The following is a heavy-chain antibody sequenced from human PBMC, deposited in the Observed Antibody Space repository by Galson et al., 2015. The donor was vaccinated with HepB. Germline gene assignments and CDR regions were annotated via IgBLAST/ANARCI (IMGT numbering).Heavy chain of an antibody. CDR2: INPNSGGT. CDR3: AREGDYDDYGGESAFDI. Sequence: SVKVSCKASGYTFTGYYMHWVRQAPGQGLEWMGWINPNSGGTNYAQKFQGWVTMTRDTSISTAYMELSRLRSDDTAVYYCAREGDYDDYGGESAFDIWGQGTMVTVSS. J-gene: IGHJ3*02. V-gene: IGHV1-2*04. CDR1: GYTFTGYY. D-gene: IGHD4-17*01.